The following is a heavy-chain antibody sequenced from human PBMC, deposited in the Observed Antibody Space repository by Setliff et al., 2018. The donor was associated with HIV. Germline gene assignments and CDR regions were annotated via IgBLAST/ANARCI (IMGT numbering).Heavy chain of an antibody. J-gene: IGHJ3*02. Sequence: LRLSCAASGFSFSIYAMRWVRQAPGKGLEWVSTVVGSGLSTYYAASVKGRFTISRDNSKSALYLQMNSLRADDTAVYYCAKDDVPRDFDIWGQGTMVTV. CDR1: GFSFSIYA. V-gene: IGHV3-23*01. CDR3: AKDDVPRDFDI. CDR2: VVGSGLST.